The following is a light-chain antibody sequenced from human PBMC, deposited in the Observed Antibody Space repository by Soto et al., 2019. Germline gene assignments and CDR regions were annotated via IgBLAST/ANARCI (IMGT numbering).Light chain of an antibody. CDR2: GAS. J-gene: IGKJ1*01. V-gene: IGKV3-20*01. CDR3: QQYSNLLWR. Sequence: VMTHSPATLSVSKGERATLSCRASQSVSSNSLAWYQQKPGQAPRLLIYGASSRATGIPDRFSGSGSGTDFTLTISRLEPEDFAVYYCQQYSNLLWRFGQGTKVDI. CDR1: QSVSSNS.